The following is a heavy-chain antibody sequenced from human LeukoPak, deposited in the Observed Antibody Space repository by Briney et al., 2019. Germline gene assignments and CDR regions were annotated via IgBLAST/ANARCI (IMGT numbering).Heavy chain of an antibody. CDR2: INPSSGGT. CDR3: ARDGYYDSSGSAGFQH. CDR1: GYTFTGYY. J-gene: IGHJ1*01. V-gene: IGHV1-2*02. Sequence: GASVKVSCKASGYTFTGYYMHWVRQAPGQGLEWMGWINPSSGGTNYAQKFQGRVTMTRDTSISTAYMELSRLRSDDTAVYYCARDGYYDSSGSAGFQHWGQGTLVTVSS. D-gene: IGHD3-22*01.